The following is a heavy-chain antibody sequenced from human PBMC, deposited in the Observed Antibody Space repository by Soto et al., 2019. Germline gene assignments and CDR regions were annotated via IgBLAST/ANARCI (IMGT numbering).Heavy chain of an antibody. Sequence: EVQLVESGGRLVKPGESLRLSCVASGFDFSYYTMNWVRQAPGTGLEWVSAISASSSHKYSADSVRGRFTFSRDNANNSLYLQMNNLRVEDTAVYYCARLRSDAFDIWGQWTLVTVSS. CDR2: ISASSSHK. J-gene: IGHJ3*02. CDR1: GFDFSYYT. V-gene: IGHV3-21*02. D-gene: IGHD4-17*01. CDR3: ARLRSDAFDI.